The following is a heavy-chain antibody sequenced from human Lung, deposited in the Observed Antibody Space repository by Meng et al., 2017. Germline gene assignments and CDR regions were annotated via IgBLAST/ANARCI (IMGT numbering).Heavy chain of an antibody. CDR2: ISSSGGNS. V-gene: IGHV3-23*01. Sequence: GGSLRLSCAASGFTFSSAAMGWVRQAPGKGLEWVSVISSSGGNSFYADSVKGRFTISRDNSKDSLYLQMNSVRAEDTAVYYCTKDLQATYWGQGTRVTGYS. CDR3: TKDLQATY. CDR1: GFTFSSAA. J-gene: IGHJ4*02. D-gene: IGHD1-26*01.